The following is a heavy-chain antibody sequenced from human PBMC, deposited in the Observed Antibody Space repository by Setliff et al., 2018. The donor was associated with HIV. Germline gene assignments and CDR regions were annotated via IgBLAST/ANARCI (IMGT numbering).Heavy chain of an antibody. Sequence: SETLSLTCTVSGYSISSDYYWGWIRQSPGKGLEWIGNIYHSVNTYYNPSLKSRVTISADATKNQFSLKWTSVTAADTAVYYCARIWFGESKPLDSWGQGMLVTVSS. CDR3: ARIWFGESKPLDS. J-gene: IGHJ4*02. CDR1: GYSISSDYY. V-gene: IGHV4-38-2*02. CDR2: IYHSVNT. D-gene: IGHD3-10*01.